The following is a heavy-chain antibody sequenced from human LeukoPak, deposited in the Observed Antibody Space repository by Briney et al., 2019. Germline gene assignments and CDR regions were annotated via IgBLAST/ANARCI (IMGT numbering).Heavy chain of an antibody. J-gene: IGHJ3*02. V-gene: IGHV3-15*01. CDR2: IKSKTDGGTT. D-gene: IGHD6-13*01. CDR1: GFTYSNAW. CDR3: TTDSSNPDAFDI. Sequence: GGSLRLSCAASGFTYSNAWMSWVRQAPGKGLEWVGRIKSKTDGGTTDYAAPVKGRFTISRDDSKNTLYLQMNSLKTEDTAVYYCTTDSSNPDAFDIWGQGTMVTVSS.